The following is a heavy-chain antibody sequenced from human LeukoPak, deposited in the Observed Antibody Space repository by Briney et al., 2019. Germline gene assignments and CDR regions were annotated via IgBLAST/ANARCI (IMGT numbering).Heavy chain of an antibody. J-gene: IGHJ4*02. CDR3: ARHPFGYCSGTSCPYYFDY. V-gene: IGHV3-23*01. CDR1: GFTFSSYA. CDR2: ISGSSSST. Sequence: GGSLRLSCAASGFTFSSYAMSWVRQAPGKGLEWVSAISGSSSSTYYADSVKGRFTISRDNSKNTLHLQISSLRAEDTAVYYCARHPFGYCSGTSCPYYFDYWGQGTLVTVSS. D-gene: IGHD2-2*01.